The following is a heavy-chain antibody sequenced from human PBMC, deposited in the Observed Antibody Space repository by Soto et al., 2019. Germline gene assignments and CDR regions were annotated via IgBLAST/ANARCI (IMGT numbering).Heavy chain of an antibody. CDR1: YW. D-gene: IGHD3-22*01. V-gene: IGHV5-51*01. J-gene: IGHJ3*02. Sequence: YWSWIRQHPGKGLEWMGIIYPGDSDTRYSPSFQGQVTISADKSISTAYLQWSSLKASDTAMYYCARHITMIGLAFDIWGQGTMVT. CDR3: ARHITMIGLAFDI. CDR2: IYPGDSDT.